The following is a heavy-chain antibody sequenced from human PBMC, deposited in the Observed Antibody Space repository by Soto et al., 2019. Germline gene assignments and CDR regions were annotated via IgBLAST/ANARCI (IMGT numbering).Heavy chain of an antibody. V-gene: IGHV3-30*18. Sequence: HPGGSLRLSCAASGFTFSSYGMHWVRQAPGKGLEWVAVISYDGSNKYYADSVKGRFTISRDNSKNTLYLQMNSLRAEDTAVYYCAKGKGFSSWYEKIFDYWGQGTLVTVSS. CDR2: ISYDGSNK. D-gene: IGHD6-13*01. CDR1: GFTFSSYG. CDR3: AKGKGFSSWYEKIFDY. J-gene: IGHJ4*02.